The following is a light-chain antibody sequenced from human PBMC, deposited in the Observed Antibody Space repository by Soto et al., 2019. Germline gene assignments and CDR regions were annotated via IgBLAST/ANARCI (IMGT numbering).Light chain of an antibody. CDR2: GNS. CDR3: QSYDSSLSGSNV. CDR1: RSNIGAGYD. Sequence: QSVLTQPPSVSGAPGQRVTIPWTESRSNIGAGYDVHWYQQLPGTAPRLLIYGNSNRPSGVPDRFSGSKSGTSASLAITGLQAEDEADYYCQSYDSSLSGSNVFGTGTKVTVL. J-gene: IGLJ1*01. V-gene: IGLV1-40*01.